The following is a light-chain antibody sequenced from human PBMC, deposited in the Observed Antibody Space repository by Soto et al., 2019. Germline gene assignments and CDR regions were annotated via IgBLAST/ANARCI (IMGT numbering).Light chain of an antibody. CDR2: GAS. J-gene: IGKJ3*01. CDR1: ETVRTN. Sequence: IVMTQSPVTLSVSPGERVTLSCRASETVRTNLAWFQQKPGQTPRLLIFGASTRATGIPTRFTGSGSGTEFTLTISSLQSEDFAVYYCQQYNNWPPNFTFGPGTKVDIK. V-gene: IGKV3-15*01. CDR3: QQYNNWPPNFT.